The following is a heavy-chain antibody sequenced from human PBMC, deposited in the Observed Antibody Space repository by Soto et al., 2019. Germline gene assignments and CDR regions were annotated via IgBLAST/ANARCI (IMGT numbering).Heavy chain of an antibody. V-gene: IGHV4-30-2*01. J-gene: IGHJ4*02. CDR1: GGSISSGGYS. CDR2: INHSGST. Sequence: QLQLQESGSGLVKPSQTLSLTCAVSGGSISSGGYSWSWIRQPPGKGLECIGYINHSGSTYYNPSLKSRVTISVDRSKNQFSLKLSSVTAADTAVYYCARDRGVGATFALDYWGQGTLVTVSS. CDR3: ARDRGVGATFALDY. D-gene: IGHD1-26*01.